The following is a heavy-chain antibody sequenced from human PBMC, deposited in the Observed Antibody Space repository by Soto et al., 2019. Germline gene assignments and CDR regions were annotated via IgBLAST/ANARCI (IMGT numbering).Heavy chain of an antibody. V-gene: IGHV3-23*01. J-gene: IGHJ1*01. D-gene: IGHD4-4*01. CDR3: AKCSGNSGEYFQL. Sequence: GGALREPCAAVGGHLMSYAMNLVRQVPGKGLEWVSAISGSGGSTYYADSVKGRFTISRDNSTNTLYLQMNSLRAEDTAFYYCAKCSGNSGEYFQLLGQGTLVTFSS. CDR2: ISGSGGST. CDR1: GGHLMSYA.